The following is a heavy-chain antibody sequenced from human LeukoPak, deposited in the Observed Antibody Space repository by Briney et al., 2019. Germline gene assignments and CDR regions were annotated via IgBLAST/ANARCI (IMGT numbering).Heavy chain of an antibody. CDR1: GFTFSSYS. CDR2: ISSSSSTI. D-gene: IGHD3-10*01. CDR3: ARDQGVVRGVLDY. J-gene: IGHJ4*02. V-gene: IGHV3-48*04. Sequence: GGSLRLSCAASGFTFSSYSMDWVRQAPGKGLEWVSYISSSSSTIYYADSVKGRFTISRDNAKNSLYLQMNSLRAEDTAVYYCARDQGVVRGVLDYWGQGTLVTVSS.